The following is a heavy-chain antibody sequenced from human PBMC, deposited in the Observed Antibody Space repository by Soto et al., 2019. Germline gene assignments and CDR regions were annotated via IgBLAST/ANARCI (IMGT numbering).Heavy chain of an antibody. CDR1: GGSISSGGDS. CDR3: ARERSASSWYEGWFDP. Sequence: QLQLQESGSGLVKPSQTLSLTCAVSGGSISSGGDSWSWIRQPPGKGLEWIGYIHHSGSTYYNPSLTSRVTISVDRSKIQFSLRLTSVTAADTAVYYCARERSASSWYEGWFDPWGQGILVTVSS. V-gene: IGHV4-30-2*01. D-gene: IGHD6-13*01. J-gene: IGHJ5*02. CDR2: IHHSGST.